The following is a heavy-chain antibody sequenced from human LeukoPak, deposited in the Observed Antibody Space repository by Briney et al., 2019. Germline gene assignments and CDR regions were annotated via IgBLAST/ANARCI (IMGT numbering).Heavy chain of an antibody. J-gene: IGHJ3*02. CDR1: GFTFSDFA. D-gene: IGHD3-10*01. CDR3: AKYGSGTFDI. CDR2: IGGSNGRT. V-gene: IGHV3-23*01. Sequence: GGSLRLSCAASGFTFSDFAMSWVRQAPGKGLEWVSSIGGSNGRTYYADSVKGRFTISRDNSKNTLYLQMNSLRAEDTAVYYCAKYGSGTFDIWGQGTMVTVSS.